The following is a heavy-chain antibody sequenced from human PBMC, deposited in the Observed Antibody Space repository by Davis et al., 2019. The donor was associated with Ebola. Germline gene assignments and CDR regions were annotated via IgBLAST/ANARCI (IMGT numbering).Heavy chain of an antibody. Sequence: AASVKVSCKASGYTFTGYYMHWVRQAPGQGLEWMGWINPNSGGTNYAQKFQGWVTMTRDTSISTAYMELSRLRSDDTAVYYCARGYGIYDFWSGSWFDPWSQGTLVTVSS. J-gene: IGHJ5*02. V-gene: IGHV1-2*04. D-gene: IGHD3-3*01. CDR3: ARGYGIYDFWSGSWFDP. CDR1: GYTFTGYY. CDR2: INPNSGGT.